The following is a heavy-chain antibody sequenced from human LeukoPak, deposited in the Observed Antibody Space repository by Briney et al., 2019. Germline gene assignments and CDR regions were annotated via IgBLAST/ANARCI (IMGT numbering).Heavy chain of an antibody. D-gene: IGHD2-2*01. Sequence: SATLSLTCAVYGGSFSGYYWSWIRQTPGKGLEWIGEINHSGSTNYNPSLKSRVTISVDTSKNQFSLKLSSVTAADTAVYYCARGLRYQLLSYWYFDLWGRGTLVTVSS. CDR2: INHSGST. V-gene: IGHV4-34*01. CDR1: GGSFSGYY. J-gene: IGHJ2*01. CDR3: ARGLRYQLLSYWYFDL.